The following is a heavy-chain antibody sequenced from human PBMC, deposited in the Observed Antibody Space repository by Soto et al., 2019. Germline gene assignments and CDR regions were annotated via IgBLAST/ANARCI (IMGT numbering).Heavy chain of an antibody. D-gene: IGHD3-3*01. CDR3: ARDQGITTFGVYSMYYYGMDV. CDR2: IYHSGSA. J-gene: IGHJ6*02. Sequence: SETLSLTCAVSGGSISSSSWWSWVRQPPGKGLEWIGEIYHSGSANYNPSLKSRVTISVDKSKNQFSLKLSSVTAADTAVYYCARDQGITTFGVYSMYYYGMDVWGQGTTVTVPS. CDR1: GGSISSSSW. V-gene: IGHV4-4*02.